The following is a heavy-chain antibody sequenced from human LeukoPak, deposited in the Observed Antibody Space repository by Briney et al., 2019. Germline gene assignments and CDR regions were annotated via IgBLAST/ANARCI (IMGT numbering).Heavy chain of an antibody. Sequence: GGSLRLSCAASGFTFSSYGMHWVRQAPGKGLEWVSSISSSSSYKYYADSVKGRFTISRGNAKSSLYLQMNSLRAEDTAVYFCARVLLEAYYFDYWGQGTLVTVSS. V-gene: IGHV3-21*01. CDR1: GFTFSSYG. D-gene: IGHD1-1*01. CDR3: ARVLLEAYYFDY. CDR2: ISSSSSYK. J-gene: IGHJ4*02.